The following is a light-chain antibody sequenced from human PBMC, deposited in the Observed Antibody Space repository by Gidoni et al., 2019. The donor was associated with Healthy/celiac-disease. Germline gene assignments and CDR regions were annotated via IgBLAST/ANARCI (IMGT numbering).Light chain of an antibody. CDR2: AAS. Sequence: DIQMTQSPSSLSASVGARVTITCRASQSISSHLTWYQQKPGKAPKLLIYAASSLQSGVPSRFSGSGSGTDSTLTISSMQPEDFATYYCQQSYSTPLFGPGTKVDIK. CDR3: QQSYSTPL. CDR1: QSISSH. V-gene: IGKV1-39*01. J-gene: IGKJ3*01.